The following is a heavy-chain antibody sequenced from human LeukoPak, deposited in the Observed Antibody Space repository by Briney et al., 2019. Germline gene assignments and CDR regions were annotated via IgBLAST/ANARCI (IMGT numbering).Heavy chain of an antibody. CDR3: ARLLGYCSSTSCSVFDY. V-gene: IGHV4-4*09. Sequence: SETLSLTCTVSGGSISSYYWSWIRQPPGKGLEWIGYIYTSGSTNYNPSLKSRVTISVDTSKNQFSLKLSSVTAADTAVYYCARLLGYCSSTSCSVFDYWGQGTLVTVSS. J-gene: IGHJ4*02. D-gene: IGHD2-2*01. CDR2: IYTSGST. CDR1: GGSISSYY.